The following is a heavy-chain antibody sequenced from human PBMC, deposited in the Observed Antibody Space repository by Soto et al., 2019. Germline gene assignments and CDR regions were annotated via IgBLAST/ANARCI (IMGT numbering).Heavy chain of an antibody. V-gene: IGHV1-3*01. J-gene: IGHJ4*02. CDR2: INAGNGNT. CDR3: ARVIGGLYYFDS. D-gene: IGHD3-16*01. Sequence: QVQLVQSGAEVKKPGASVKVSCKASGYTFTSYAMHWVRQAPGQRLEWMGWINAGNGNTKYSQKFQGRVTITRDTSASTAYMELSSLRSEDTAVYYCARVIGGLYYFDSCGQGTLVTVSS. CDR1: GYTFTSYA.